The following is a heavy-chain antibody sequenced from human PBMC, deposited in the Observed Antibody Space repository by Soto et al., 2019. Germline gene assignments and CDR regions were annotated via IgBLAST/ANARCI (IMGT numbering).Heavy chain of an antibody. CDR2: IWYDGSNT. V-gene: IGHV3-33*01. CDR1: GFTFSSYG. D-gene: IGHD6-13*01. CDR3: ARDLGLMGIAGAGTPVYYYYGMDV. Sequence: QVQLVESGGGVVQPGRSLRLSCAASGFTFSSYGMHWVRQAPGKGLVWVAVIWYDGSNTYYADSVKGRFTISRDNSKNTLYLQMNSLRAEDTGVYYCARDLGLMGIAGAGTPVYYYYGMDVWGQGTTVTVSS. J-gene: IGHJ6*02.